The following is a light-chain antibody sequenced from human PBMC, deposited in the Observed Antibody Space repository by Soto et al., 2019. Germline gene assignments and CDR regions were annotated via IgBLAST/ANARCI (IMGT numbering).Light chain of an antibody. V-gene: IGLV2-8*01. CDR2: EVT. CDR3: CSFAGSNNRV. Sequence: ALTPPPSASGSRGQSVTISCTETRSNVGGYNWVSWYQQHPGQAHKLIIYEVTERPSGVSDRFSGSKSGNTSSLTISGLQAEDEADYYCCSFAGSNNRVFGNGTKVTVL. J-gene: IGLJ1*01. CDR1: RSNVGGYNW.